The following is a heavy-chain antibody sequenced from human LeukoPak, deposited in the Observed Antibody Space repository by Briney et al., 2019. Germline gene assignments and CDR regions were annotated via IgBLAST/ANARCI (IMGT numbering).Heavy chain of an antibody. V-gene: IGHV4-4*07. CDR2: VHTSGST. CDR1: GGSISSYC. J-gene: IGHJ4*02. CDR3: ARDLLYSTSSDGQGY. Sequence: SETLSLTCTVSGGSISSYCWSWIRQPAGKGLEWIGRVHTSGSTNYNPSLKSRVTMSVDTAKNQFSLKLSSVTAADTAVYYCARDLLYSTSSDGQGYWGQGTLVTVSS. D-gene: IGHD6-6*01.